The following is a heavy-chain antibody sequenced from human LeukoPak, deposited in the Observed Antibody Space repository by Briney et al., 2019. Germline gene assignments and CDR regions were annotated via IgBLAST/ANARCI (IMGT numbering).Heavy chain of an antibody. V-gene: IGHV4-39*01. Sequence: SETLSLTCTVSGGSISSSSYYWGWIRQPPGKGLEWIGSICYSGSTYYNPSLKSRVTISVDTSKNQFSLTLSFVTAADTAVYYCARQHDSYYYYYIDVWGSGTTVTVSS. CDR2: ICYSGST. J-gene: IGHJ6*03. CDR3: ARQHDSYYYYYIDV. CDR1: GGSISSSSYY.